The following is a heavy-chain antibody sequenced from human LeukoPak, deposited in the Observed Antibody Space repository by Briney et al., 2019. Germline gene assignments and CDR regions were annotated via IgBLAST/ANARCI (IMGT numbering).Heavy chain of an antibody. CDR1: GFTFSSYS. CDR2: ISSSSSYI. D-gene: IGHD6-13*01. J-gene: IGHJ3*02. CDR3: ARDSSSSWYGDSAFDI. V-gene: IGHV3-21*01. Sequence: GGSLRLSCAASGFTFSSYSMNWVRQAPGKGLEWVSSISSSSSYIYYADSVKGRFTISRENAKNSLYLQMNSLRAEDTAVYYCARDSSSSWYGDSAFDIWGQGTMVTVSS.